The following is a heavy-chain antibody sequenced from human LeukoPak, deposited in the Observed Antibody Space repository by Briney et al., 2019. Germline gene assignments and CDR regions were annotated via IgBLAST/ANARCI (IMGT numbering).Heavy chain of an antibody. CDR1: GYTFISYG. D-gene: IGHD4-17*01. Sequence: ASVKVSCKTSGYTFISYGISWLRQAPGQGIEWMGWISAYNGNTNYAQKLQGRVTMTTDTSTSTAYMELRSLRSDDTAVYYCARVLAYGDYVDDYWGQGTLVTVSS. V-gene: IGHV1-18*01. J-gene: IGHJ4*02. CDR3: ARVLAYGDYVDDY. CDR2: ISAYNGNT.